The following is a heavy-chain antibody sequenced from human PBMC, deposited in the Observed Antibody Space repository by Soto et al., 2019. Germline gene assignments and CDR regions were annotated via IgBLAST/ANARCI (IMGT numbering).Heavy chain of an antibody. J-gene: IGHJ5*02. V-gene: IGHV4-59*08. Sequence: SETLSLTCTVSGGSISSYYWSWIRQPPGKGLEWIGYIYYSGSTNYNPSLKSRVTISVDTSKNQFSLKLSSVTAADTAVYYCARLTYCSGGSCGWFDPWGQGTLVTVSS. D-gene: IGHD2-15*01. CDR2: IYYSGST. CDR3: ARLTYCSGGSCGWFDP. CDR1: GGSISSYY.